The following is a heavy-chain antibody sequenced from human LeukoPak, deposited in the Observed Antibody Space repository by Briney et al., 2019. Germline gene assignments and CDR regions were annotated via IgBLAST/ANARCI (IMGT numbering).Heavy chain of an antibody. Sequence: GVSETVSCKASGYTFPRHGIFRVRQAPGPGLEWMGWICAYNGNTNYAQKPQGRDTMTPDTSTSTAYMELRSLRSDDTAVYYCARGGYYDGSGYYNCWGQGTLVTVSS. D-gene: IGHD3-22*01. CDR1: GYTFPRHG. CDR3: ARGGYYDGSGYYNC. J-gene: IGHJ4*02. CDR2: ICAYNGNT. V-gene: IGHV1-18*01.